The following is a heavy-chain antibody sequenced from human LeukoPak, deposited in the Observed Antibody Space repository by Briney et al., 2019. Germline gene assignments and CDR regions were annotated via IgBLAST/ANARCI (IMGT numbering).Heavy chain of an antibody. CDR1: GYTFSSFN. J-gene: IGHJ3*02. D-gene: IGHD3-10*01. CDR2: ISTYSGDT. V-gene: IGHV1-18*01. CDR3: ARDLRTHKKFDAFDI. Sequence: ASVKVSCKTFGYTFSSFNINWVRQAPGQGLEFMGWISTYSGDTNSAQKFQDRLIMTRDTSTSIAYMELRSLRSDDTAVYYCARDLRTHKKFDAFDIWGQGTMVSVSS.